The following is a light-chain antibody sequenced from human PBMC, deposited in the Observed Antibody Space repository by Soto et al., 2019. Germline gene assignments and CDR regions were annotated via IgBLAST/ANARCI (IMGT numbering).Light chain of an antibody. CDR1: SSDVGGYDY. V-gene: IGLV2-14*03. J-gene: IGLJ2*01. CDR2: AVT. CDR3: SSYTTSSTVV. Sequence: QSALTQPASVSGSPGQSITISCTGSSSDVGGYDYVCWYQQYPGKAPKLIIYAVTDRPSGVSNRFSGSKSGNTASLIISGLQAEGEADYYCSSYTTSSTVVFGGGTKLTVL.